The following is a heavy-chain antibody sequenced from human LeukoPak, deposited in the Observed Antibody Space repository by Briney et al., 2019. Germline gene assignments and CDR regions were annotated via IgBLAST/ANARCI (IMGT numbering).Heavy chain of an antibody. Sequence: SETLSLTCSVSDGSISSYYWSWIRQPPGKGLEYIGYIYYCGSTNYNPSLKSRVTISVDTSKDQFSLNLTSVTAADTAVYYCARLKCISTTCPSRYVMDVWGQGTTVTVSS. CDR3: ARLKCISTTCPSRYVMDV. CDR2: IYYCGST. V-gene: IGHV4-59*01. D-gene: IGHD2-2*01. J-gene: IGHJ6*02. CDR1: DGSISSYY.